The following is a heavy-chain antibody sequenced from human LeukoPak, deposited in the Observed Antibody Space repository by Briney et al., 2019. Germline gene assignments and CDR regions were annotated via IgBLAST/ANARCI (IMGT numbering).Heavy chain of an antibody. CDR3: AKSDRAASAANHFDS. D-gene: IGHD6-13*01. V-gene: IGHV3-23*01. Sequence: GGSLRLSCAASGLSFSSFAMSWVRQGPARGLEWVSSIRGNGETFYADSVKGRFTLSSDSSRNTVYFQLNNLRVEDTAIYYCAKSDRAASAANHFDSWGQGTLVTVSS. CDR1: GLSFSSFA. J-gene: IGHJ4*02. CDR2: IRGNGET.